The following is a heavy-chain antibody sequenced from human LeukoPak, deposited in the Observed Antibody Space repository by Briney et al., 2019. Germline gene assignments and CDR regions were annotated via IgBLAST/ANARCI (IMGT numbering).Heavy chain of an antibody. V-gene: IGHV4-34*01. D-gene: IGHD5-12*01. Sequence: SETLSLTCAVSGGSFSGYYWTWIRQPPGKGLEWIGEINHSGSANYNPSLKSRVTISLDTSKNQFSLKLSSVTAADTAVYYCARTGRGYSGYDPTNWFDPWGQGTLVTVSS. J-gene: IGHJ5*02. CDR3: ARTGRGYSGYDPTNWFDP. CDR2: INHSGSA. CDR1: GGSFSGYY.